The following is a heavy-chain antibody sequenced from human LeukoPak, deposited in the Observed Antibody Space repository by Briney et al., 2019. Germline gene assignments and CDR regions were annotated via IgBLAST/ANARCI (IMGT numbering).Heavy chain of an antibody. J-gene: IGHJ4*02. Sequence: GRSLRLSCAASGFSFITYNMNWVRQAPGKGLEWVSSISSTSSYIYYADSVKGRFTISRDNAKNSLYLQMNSLRAEDTAVYYCARDRMVRGVIRFSGFDYWGQGTLVTVSS. CDR1: GFSFITYN. V-gene: IGHV3-21*01. CDR2: ISSTSSYI. D-gene: IGHD3-10*01. CDR3: ARDRMVRGVIRFSGFDY.